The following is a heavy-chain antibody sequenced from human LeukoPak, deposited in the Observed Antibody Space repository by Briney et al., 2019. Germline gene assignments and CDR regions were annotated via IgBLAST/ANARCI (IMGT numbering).Heavy chain of an antibody. V-gene: IGHV3-7*01. CDR2: IKQDGSEK. D-gene: IGHD2-2*01. CDR1: GFTFSSYW. J-gene: IGHJ4*02. CDR3: ARGYCSSTSCPDY. Sequence: RSGGSLRLSCAASGFTFSSYWMSWVRQAPGKGLEWVANIKQDGSEKYYVDSVKGRFTISRDNAKNSLYLQMNSLRAEDTAVYYCARGYCSSTSCPDYWGQGTLVTVSS.